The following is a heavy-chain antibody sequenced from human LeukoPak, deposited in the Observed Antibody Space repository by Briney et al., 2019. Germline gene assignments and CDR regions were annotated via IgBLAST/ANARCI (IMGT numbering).Heavy chain of an antibody. J-gene: IGHJ6*03. D-gene: IGHD3-3*01. CDR1: GYGLSSYG. Sequence: ASVKVSCKASGYGLSSYGISWVRQAPGQGLEWMGWINTYNGATNYAPKLQGRVTMTTDRSSNTAYMELGSLRSDDTAVYYCARVYDFWSGYYQHERHYYYYMDVWGKGTTVTVSS. V-gene: IGHV1-18*01. CDR2: INTYNGAT. CDR3: ARVYDFWSGYYQHERHYYYYMDV.